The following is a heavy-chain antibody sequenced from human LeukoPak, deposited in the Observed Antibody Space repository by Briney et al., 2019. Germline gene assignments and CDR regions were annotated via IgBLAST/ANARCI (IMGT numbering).Heavy chain of an antibody. CDR2: ISSDGETV. CDR1: GFFFSDFY. V-gene: IGHV3-11*01. D-gene: IGHD5-18*01. CDR3: ARRATSERGYSYGLDY. Sequence: GGSLRLSCAASGFFFSDFYINWIRQAPGKGLEWVAYISSDGETVSYADSMKGRFTISRDNAKNSVYLQLNSLTAGDTAIYYCARRATSERGYSYGLDYWGQGTLVTVSS. J-gene: IGHJ4*02.